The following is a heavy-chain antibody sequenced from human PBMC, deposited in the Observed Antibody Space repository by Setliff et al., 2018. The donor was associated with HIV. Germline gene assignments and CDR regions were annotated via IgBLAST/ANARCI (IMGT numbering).Heavy chain of an antibody. D-gene: IGHD2-21*01. CDR1: ELTFSNYA. CDR3: AKRRVCNTSCYIVDYMDV. V-gene: IGHV3-23*01. J-gene: IGHJ6*03. Sequence: PGGSLRLSCAASELTFSNYAMTWVRQAPGKGLEWVSSLSGSGGSTYYADSVRGRFTISRDNSKNSVYLQMNSLRAEDTAIYYCAKRRVCNTSCYIVDYMDVWGKGTTVTVSS. CDR2: LSGSGGST.